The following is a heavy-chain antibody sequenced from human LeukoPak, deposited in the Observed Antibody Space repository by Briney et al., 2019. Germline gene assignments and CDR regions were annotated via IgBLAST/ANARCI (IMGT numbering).Heavy chain of an antibody. D-gene: IGHD3-16*01. CDR3: AKKIGGVYAFDI. CDR1: GFTFSSYG. V-gene: IGHV3-23*01. CDR2: ITNSGGST. Sequence: GGFLRLSCGASGFTFSSYGMNWVRQAPGKGLEWVSGITNSGGSTYYADSVEGRFTISRDNSKNALYLQINSLRAEDTAVYYCAKKIGGVYAFDIWGQGTMVTVSS. J-gene: IGHJ3*02.